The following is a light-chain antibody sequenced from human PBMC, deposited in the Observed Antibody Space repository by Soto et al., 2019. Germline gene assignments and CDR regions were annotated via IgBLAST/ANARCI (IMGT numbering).Light chain of an antibody. J-gene: IGKJ4*01. V-gene: IGKV1-39*01. CDR1: QNISNY. Sequence: DIQMTQSPSSLSASVGDRGTITCRASQNISNYLNWYRQKPGKAPKFLISAASSLQSGVPSRFSGSGSGTDFTLTISSLQPEDFATYYCQQTYSILFTFGGGTKV. CDR2: AAS. CDR3: QQTYSILFT.